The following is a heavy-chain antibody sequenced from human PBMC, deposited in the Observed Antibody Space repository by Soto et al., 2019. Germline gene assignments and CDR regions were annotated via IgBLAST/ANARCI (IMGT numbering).Heavy chain of an antibody. CDR2: ISAYNGNT. D-gene: IGHD6-13*01. Sequence: ASVKVSCKXSGYTFTSYGIGWVRQAPGQGLEWMGWISAYNGNTNYAQKLQGRVTMTTDTSTSTAYMELRSLRSDDTAVYYCAREGGIAAAGGYYYYGMDVWGQGTTVTVSS. J-gene: IGHJ6*02. V-gene: IGHV1-18*04. CDR1: GYTFTSYG. CDR3: AREGGIAAAGGYYYYGMDV.